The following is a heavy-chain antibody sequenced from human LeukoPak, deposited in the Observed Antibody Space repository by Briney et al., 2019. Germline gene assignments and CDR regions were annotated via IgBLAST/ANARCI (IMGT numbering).Heavy chain of an antibody. D-gene: IGHD3-16*01. Sequence: GRSLRLSCAASGFTFSSYGMHWVRQAPGKGLEWVAVIWYDGSNKYYADSVRGRFTISRDNSKNTLYLQMNSLRAEDTAVYYCARGGVFLDYWGQGTLVTVSS. CDR2: IWYDGSNK. V-gene: IGHV3-33*01. CDR3: ARGGVFLDY. J-gene: IGHJ4*02. CDR1: GFTFSSYG.